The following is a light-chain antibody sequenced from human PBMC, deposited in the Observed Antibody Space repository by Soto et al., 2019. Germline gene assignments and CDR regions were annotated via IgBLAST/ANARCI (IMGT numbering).Light chain of an antibody. V-gene: IGLV2-23*02. CDR3: CSYAGSNTIAI. CDR1: SSDVGSYNL. J-gene: IGLJ7*01. CDR2: GDS. Sequence: QSVLTQPASVSGSPGQSITISCTGTSSDVGSYNLVSWYQQHPGKAPKLIIYGDSRRPSGVSNRFSGSKSGNTASLTISGLQAEDEADYYCCSYAGSNTIAIFGGGTQLTVL.